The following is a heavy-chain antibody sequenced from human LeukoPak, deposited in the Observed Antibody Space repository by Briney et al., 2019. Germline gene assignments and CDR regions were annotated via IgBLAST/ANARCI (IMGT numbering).Heavy chain of an antibody. D-gene: IGHD3-10*01. Sequence: PGGSLRLSCAASRFTFSIYSMNWVRQAPGKGLEWVSSISSSSNYIYYADSVKGRFTISRDNAKNSLYLQMNSLRAEDTAVYYCARGYYGSGIPLGWYFDCWGQGTLVTVSS. CDR3: ARGYYGSGIPLGWYFDC. CDR1: RFTFSIYS. J-gene: IGHJ4*02. CDR2: ISSSSNYI. V-gene: IGHV3-21*01.